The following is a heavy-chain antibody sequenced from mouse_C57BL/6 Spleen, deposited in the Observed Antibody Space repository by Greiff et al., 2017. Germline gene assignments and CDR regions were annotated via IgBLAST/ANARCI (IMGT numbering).Heavy chain of an antibody. CDR1: GYTFTSYW. CDR2: IHPNSGST. J-gene: IGHJ4*01. V-gene: IGHV1-64*01. D-gene: IGHD1-1*01. Sequence: VQLQQPGAELVKPGASVKLSCKASGYTFTSYWMHWVKQRPGQGLEWIGMIHPNSGSTNYNEKFKSKATLTVDKSSSTAYMQLSSLTSEDSAVYYCAREGGLLHAMDYWGQGTSVTVSS. CDR3: AREGGLLHAMDY.